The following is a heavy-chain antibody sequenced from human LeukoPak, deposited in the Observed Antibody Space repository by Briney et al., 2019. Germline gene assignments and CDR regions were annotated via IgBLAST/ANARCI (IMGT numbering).Heavy chain of an antibody. J-gene: IGHJ4*02. CDR1: GFTFSSYA. CDR2: ISWNSGSI. Sequence: GGSLRLSCAASGFTFSSYAMSWVRQAPGKGLEWVSGISWNSGSIGYADSVKGRFTISRDNAKNSLYLQMNSLRAEDTALYYCAKTLRNTVILVGCFDYWGQGTPVTVSS. V-gene: IGHV3-9*01. CDR3: AKTLRNTVILVGCFDY. D-gene: IGHD4-17*01.